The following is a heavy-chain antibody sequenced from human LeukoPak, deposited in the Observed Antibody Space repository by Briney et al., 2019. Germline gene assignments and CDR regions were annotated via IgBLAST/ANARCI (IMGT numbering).Heavy chain of an antibody. V-gene: IGHV3-23*01. CDR2: ISGSGGST. CDR3: AKDKLYYYGSGSLFDY. J-gene: IGHJ4*02. Sequence: PGGSLRLSCAASGFTFSSYAMSWVRQAPGKGLEWVSAISGSGGSTYYADSVKGRFTISRDNSKNTLYLQMNSLRAEDTAVYYCAKDKLYYYGSGSLFDYWGQGTLVTVSS. CDR1: GFTFSSYA. D-gene: IGHD3-10*01.